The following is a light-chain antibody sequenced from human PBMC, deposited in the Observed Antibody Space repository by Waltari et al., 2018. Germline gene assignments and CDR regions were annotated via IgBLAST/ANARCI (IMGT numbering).Light chain of an antibody. CDR1: QSGRGHD. Sequence: EIVLTQSPDTLSLSPGERATLSCRASQSGRGHDLAWYQQKPGQAPRLLISDASSRATDIPDRFSGSGSGTDFTLTISRLEPEDFAVYYCQQYGTSPTWTFGQGTKVEIK. V-gene: IGKV3-20*01. CDR2: DAS. J-gene: IGKJ1*01. CDR3: QQYGTSPTWT.